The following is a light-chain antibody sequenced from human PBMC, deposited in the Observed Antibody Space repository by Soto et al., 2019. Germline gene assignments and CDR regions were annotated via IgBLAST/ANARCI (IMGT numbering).Light chain of an antibody. J-gene: IGLJ1*01. CDR1: SSDVGGYDY. V-gene: IGLV2-14*01. CDR2: EVN. CDR3: SSYSISTAYL. Sequence: QSALTQPASVSGSPGQSITISCTGTSSDVGGYDYVSWYQLHPGKAPKLMVFEVNNRPSGVSYRFSGSKSGNTASLTISGLQAEDEADYFCSSYSISTAYLSGTGTKLTVL.